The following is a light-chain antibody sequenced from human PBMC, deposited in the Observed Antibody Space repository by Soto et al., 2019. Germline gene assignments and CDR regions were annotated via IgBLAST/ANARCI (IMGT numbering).Light chain of an antibody. CDR1: SSNIGKNA. CDR2: YDD. Sequence: QSVLTQPSSVSEAPRQRVTISCSGSSSNIGKNAVTWYQQVPGKAPKLIIYYDDLLPSGVSDRFSGSKSGSSASLAISGLQSEDEAEYYCAAWDDSLNGPVFGGGTKLTVL. V-gene: IGLV1-36*01. CDR3: AAWDDSLNGPV. J-gene: IGLJ2*01.